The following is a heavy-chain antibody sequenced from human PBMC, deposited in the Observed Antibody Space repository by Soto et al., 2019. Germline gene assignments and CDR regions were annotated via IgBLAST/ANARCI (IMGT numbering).Heavy chain of an antibody. CDR3: ARTTIVVVPAAVDYYYYGMDV. Sequence: EASVKVSCKASGYTFTGYYMHWVRQAPGQGLEWMGWINPNSGGTNYAQKFQGWVTMTRDTSISTAYMELSRLRSDDTAVYYCARTTIVVVPAAVDYYYYGMDVWGQGTTVTVSS. CDR1: GYTFTGYY. J-gene: IGHJ6*02. D-gene: IGHD2-2*01. V-gene: IGHV1-2*04. CDR2: INPNSGGT.